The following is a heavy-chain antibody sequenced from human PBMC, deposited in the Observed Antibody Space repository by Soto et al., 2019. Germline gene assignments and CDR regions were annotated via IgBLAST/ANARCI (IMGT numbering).Heavy chain of an antibody. V-gene: IGHV3-30*18. D-gene: IGHD2-15*01. CDR3: AKGGDIVVVVAATPDGMDV. CDR2: ISYDGSNK. Sequence: PGGSLRLSCAASGFTFSSYGMHWVRQAPGKGLEWVAVISYDGSNKYYADSVKGRFTISRDNSKNTLYLQMNSLRAEDTAVYYCAKGGDIVVVVAATPDGMDVWGQGTTVTVSS. J-gene: IGHJ6*02. CDR1: GFTFSSYG.